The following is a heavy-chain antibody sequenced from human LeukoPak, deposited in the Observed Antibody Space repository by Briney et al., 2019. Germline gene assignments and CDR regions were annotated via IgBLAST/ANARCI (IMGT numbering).Heavy chain of an antibody. CDR3: AGKGGDYYYYGMDV. CDR2: IYHSGST. D-gene: IGHD2-21*01. CDR1: GYSISSGYY. J-gene: IGHJ6*04. Sequence: SETLSLTCAVSGYSISSGYYWGWIRQPPGQGLEWIGSIYHSGSTYYNPSLKSRVTISVDTSKNQFSLKLSSVTAADTAVYYCAGKGGDYYYYGMDVWGKGTTVTVSS. V-gene: IGHV4-38-2*01.